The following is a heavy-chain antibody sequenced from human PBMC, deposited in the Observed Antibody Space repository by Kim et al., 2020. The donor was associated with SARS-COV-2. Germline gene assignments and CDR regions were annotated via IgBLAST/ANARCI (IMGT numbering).Heavy chain of an antibody. V-gene: IGHV4-39*07. CDR3: ARGPLPPQYSGFET. CDR2: IYYSGST. Sequence: SETLSLTCTVSGGSISSSSYYWGWIRQPPGKGLEWIGSIYYSGSTYYNPSLKSRVTISVDTSKNQFSLKLSSVTAADTAVYYCARGPLPPQYSGFETWGQGTLVTVSS. CDR1: GGSISSSSYY. J-gene: IGHJ5*02. D-gene: IGHD5-12*01.